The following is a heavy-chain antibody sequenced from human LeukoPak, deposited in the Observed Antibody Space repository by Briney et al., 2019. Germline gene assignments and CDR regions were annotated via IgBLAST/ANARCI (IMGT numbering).Heavy chain of an antibody. CDR3: ARDAGSDFWSGYWAKYYFDY. J-gene: IGHJ4*02. D-gene: IGHD3-3*01. CDR2: ISGSSGII. CDR1: GFTFNTYT. V-gene: IGHV3-48*01. Sequence: GGSLRLSCAASGFTFNTYTMNWVRQAPGKGLEWVSYISGSSGIIDYADSVRGRFTISRDNAKNSLYLQMNSLRAEDTAVYYCARDAGSDFWSGYWAKYYFDYWGQGTLVTVSS.